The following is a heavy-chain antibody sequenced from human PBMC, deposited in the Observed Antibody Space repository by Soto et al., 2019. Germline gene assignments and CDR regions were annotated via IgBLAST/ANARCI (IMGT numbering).Heavy chain of an antibody. J-gene: IGHJ4*02. CDR1: GLFVSNTY. CDR2: IYFDGITT. V-gene: IGHV3-74*01. Sequence: GGSLRLSCAASGLFVSNTYMAWVRQAPGRGLEWVSRIYFDGITTNYADSVKGRLTVSRDNAKNTVYLHVNTLRDEDTAVYYCARGGAMGVDYWGQGTLVTVSS. CDR3: ARGGAMGVDY. D-gene: IGHD1-26*01.